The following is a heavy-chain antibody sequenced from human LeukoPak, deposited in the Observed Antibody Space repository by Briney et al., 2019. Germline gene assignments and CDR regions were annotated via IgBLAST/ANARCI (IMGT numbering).Heavy chain of an antibody. CDR3: ARDADGPGSLIDY. J-gene: IGHJ4*02. V-gene: IGHV3-74*01. CDR1: GFTFSSYW. Sequence: GGSLRLSCASSGFTFSSYWMQWVRQAPGKGLEWVSRGSSDGSTTTYADSVKGRFTISRDNGKNTLYLQMNSLRAEDTAVYYCARDADGPGSLIDYWGQGTLVTVSS. D-gene: IGHD2-8*01. CDR2: GSSDGSTT.